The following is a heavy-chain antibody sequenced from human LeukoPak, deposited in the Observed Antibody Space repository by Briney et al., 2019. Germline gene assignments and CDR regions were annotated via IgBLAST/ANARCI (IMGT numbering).Heavy chain of an antibody. V-gene: IGHV1-2*06. CDR1: GYTFTGYY. CDR3: ARDRGYYYDSSGYYEPAY. J-gene: IGHJ4*02. CDR2: INPNSGGT. Sequence: ASVKVSCKASGYTFTGYYMHWVRQAPGQGLEWMGRINPNSGGTNYAQKFQGRVTMTRETSISTAYMALSRLRSDDTAVYYCARDRGYYYDSSGYYEPAYWGQGTLVTVSS. D-gene: IGHD3-22*01.